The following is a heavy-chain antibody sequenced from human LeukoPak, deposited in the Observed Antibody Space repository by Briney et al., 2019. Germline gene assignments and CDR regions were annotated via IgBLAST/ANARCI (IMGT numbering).Heavy chain of an antibody. V-gene: IGHV3-74*01. J-gene: IGHJ6*02. Sequence: GGSLRLSCAASGFPFSSYWTHWVRQVPGKGLLWVSRINSDGSATIYADSVRGRFTISRDNAKNTLYLQMSGLRVEDTAVYHCASDSPYYGMDVWGQGTTVTVSS. CDR1: GFPFSSYW. CDR3: ASDSPYYGMDV. CDR2: INSDGSAT.